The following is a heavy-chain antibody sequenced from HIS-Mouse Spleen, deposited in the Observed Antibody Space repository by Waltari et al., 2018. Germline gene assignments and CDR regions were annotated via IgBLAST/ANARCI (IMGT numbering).Heavy chain of an antibody. CDR3: ASSRNYNY. CDR1: GFTFSSYW. Sequence: EVQLVESGGGLVQPGGSLRLSCGASGFTFSSYWMSWVRQAPGKGLEWVAKIKQDGSEKYYVDSVKGRFTISRDNAKNSLYLQMNSLRAEDTAVYYCASSRNYNYWGQGTLVTVSS. CDR2: IKQDGSEK. V-gene: IGHV3-7*01. J-gene: IGHJ4*02. D-gene: IGHD1-7*01.